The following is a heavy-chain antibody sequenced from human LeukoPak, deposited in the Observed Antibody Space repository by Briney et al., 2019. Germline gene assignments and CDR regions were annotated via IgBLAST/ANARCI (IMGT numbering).Heavy chain of an antibody. CDR3: AKGSYYDSSGSFYFDY. Sequence: GSLRLSCAASGFTFSNYAMSWVRQAPGKGLEWVSGISGSGDNTYYADSVKGRFTISRDNSKNTLYVQVNSLGTEDTAAYYCAKGSYYDSSGSFYFDYWGPGNPGHRLL. J-gene: IGHJ4*02. D-gene: IGHD3-22*01. CDR2: ISGSGDNT. CDR1: GFTFSNYA. V-gene: IGHV3-23*01.